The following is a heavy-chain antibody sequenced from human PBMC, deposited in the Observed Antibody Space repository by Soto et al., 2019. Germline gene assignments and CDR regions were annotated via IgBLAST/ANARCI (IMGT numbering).Heavy chain of an antibody. CDR1: GFTFSDYY. CDR3: ARGTGLFYYDILTGYYTEEYYYYYGMDV. D-gene: IGHD3-9*01. CDR2: ISTTSSYT. Sequence: PGGSLRLSCAASGFTFSDYYMTWIRQAPGKGLEWVSYISTTSSYTNYADSVRGRFTISRDNAKNSLYLQMNSLRAEDTAVYYCARGTGLFYYDILTGYYTEEYYYYYGMDVWGQGTTVTVSS. J-gene: IGHJ6*02. V-gene: IGHV3-11*05.